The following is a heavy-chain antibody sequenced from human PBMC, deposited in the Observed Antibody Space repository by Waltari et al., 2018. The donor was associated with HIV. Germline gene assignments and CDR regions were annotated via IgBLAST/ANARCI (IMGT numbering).Heavy chain of an antibody. D-gene: IGHD3-10*01. Sequence: EVQLVESGGGLVQPGGSLRLSCSASGFTFSSYWMHWVRQAPGKGLVWVSGINRDGSTIRYADSVKGRFTISRDNDKNTLYLQMNILRAEDTALYYCARGQYYSMDVWGQGTTVTVSS. CDR1: GFTFSSYW. V-gene: IGHV3-74*01. J-gene: IGHJ6*02. CDR3: ARGQYYSMDV. CDR2: INRDGSTI.